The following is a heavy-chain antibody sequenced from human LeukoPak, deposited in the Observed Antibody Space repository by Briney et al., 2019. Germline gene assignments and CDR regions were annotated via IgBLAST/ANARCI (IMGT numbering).Heavy chain of an antibody. CDR1: GFTFSSYS. CDR2: ISSSSSSTI. D-gene: IGHD2-2*01. CDR3: ARGPADYYYGMDV. Sequence: GGSLRLSCAASGFTFSSYSMNWVRQAPGKGLEWVSYISSSSSSTIYYADSVKGRFTISRDNAKNSLYLQMNSLRDEDTAVYYCARGPADYYYGMDVWGQGTTVTVSS. V-gene: IGHV3-48*02. J-gene: IGHJ6*02.